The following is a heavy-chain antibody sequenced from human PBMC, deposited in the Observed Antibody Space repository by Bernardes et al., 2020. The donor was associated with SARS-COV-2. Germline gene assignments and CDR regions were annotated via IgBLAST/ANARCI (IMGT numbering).Heavy chain of an antibody. J-gene: IGHJ6*02. D-gene: IGHD4-17*01. Sequence: ASVKVSCKASGYTFTGYYMHWVRQAPGQGLEWMGWINPNSGGTKYAQKFQGRVTMTRDTSISTAYMELSRLRSDDAAVYYCARGYGDYEDIYYYYYGMDVWGQGTTVTVSS. CDR1: GYTFTGYY. V-gene: IGHV1-2*02. CDR3: ARGYGDYEDIYYYYYGMDV. CDR2: INPNSGGT.